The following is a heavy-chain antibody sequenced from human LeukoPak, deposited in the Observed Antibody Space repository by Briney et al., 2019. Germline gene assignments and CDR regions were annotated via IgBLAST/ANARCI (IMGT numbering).Heavy chain of an antibody. CDR2: IKVGEGNT. CDR1: GYTFTSFG. CDR3: SRSSDTTSWYYFDH. V-gene: IGHV1-18*01. D-gene: IGHD2/OR15-2a*01. Sequence: ASVKVSCKTSGYTFTSFGITWVRQAPGQGPEWMGWIKVGEGNTHFAQKFQDRVSMTRDISSNTAFLELRNLRSDDTAVYFCSRSSDTTSWYYFDHWGQGTRVTVSS. J-gene: IGHJ4*02.